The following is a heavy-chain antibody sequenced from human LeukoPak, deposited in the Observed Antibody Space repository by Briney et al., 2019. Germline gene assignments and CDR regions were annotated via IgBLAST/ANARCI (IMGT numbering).Heavy chain of an antibody. Sequence: SGGSLRLSCGASGFTFSTYAMHWVRQTPDKGLEWVAFISSGETSENYADSVKGRFTISRDNSKNTLYLRMNNLTPEDTAFYYCAKGYGSSASYGNWFGPWGQGTLVTVSS. CDR1: GFTFSTYA. CDR2: ISSGETSE. D-gene: IGHD3-22*01. CDR3: AKGYGSSASYGNWFGP. J-gene: IGHJ5*02. V-gene: IGHV3-30*18.